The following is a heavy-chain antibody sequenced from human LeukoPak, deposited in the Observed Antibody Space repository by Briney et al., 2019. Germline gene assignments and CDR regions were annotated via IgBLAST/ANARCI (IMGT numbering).Heavy chain of an antibody. Sequence: GGSLRLSCAASGFTFSSYWMSWVRQAPGKGLEWVANIKQDGSEKYYVDSVKGRFTISRDNAKNSLYLQMNSLRAEDTAVHYCARGSPYSSSPYYYGMDVWGQGTTVTVSS. V-gene: IGHV3-7*01. D-gene: IGHD6-6*01. CDR3: ARGSPYSSSPYYYGMDV. CDR1: GFTFSSYW. J-gene: IGHJ6*02. CDR2: IKQDGSEK.